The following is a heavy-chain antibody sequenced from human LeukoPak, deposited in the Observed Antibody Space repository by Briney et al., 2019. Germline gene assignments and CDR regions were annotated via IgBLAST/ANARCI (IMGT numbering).Heavy chain of an antibody. CDR1: GFNFATHG. V-gene: IGHV3-23*01. CDR3: AKDRIAAAGTFFDY. J-gene: IGHJ4*02. D-gene: IGHD6-13*01. Sequence: GGSLRLSCTASGFNFATHGMSWVRQAPGKGLEWVSSISGSGVTTYYADSVKGRFTISRDNSKNTLYLQMNSLRAEDTAVYYCAKDRIAAAGTFFDYWGQGTLVTVSS. CDR2: ISGSGVTT.